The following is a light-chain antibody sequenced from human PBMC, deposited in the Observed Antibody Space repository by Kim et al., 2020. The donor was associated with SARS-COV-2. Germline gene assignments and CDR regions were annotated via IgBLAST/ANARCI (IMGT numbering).Light chain of an antibody. J-gene: IGLJ3*02. CDR2: GKN. CDR3: HSRDSSDNHL. CDR1: SLRRYY. V-gene: IGLV3-19*01. Sequence: SSELTQDPAVSVALGQTVRITCQGDSLRRYYASWYQQKSGQAPVLVIYGKNNRPSGIPDRVCGSSSGNTASLTITGAQAEDEADYYCHSRDSSDNHLFGG.